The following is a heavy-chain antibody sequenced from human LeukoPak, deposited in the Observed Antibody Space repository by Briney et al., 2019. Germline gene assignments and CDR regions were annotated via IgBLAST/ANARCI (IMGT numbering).Heavy chain of an antibody. D-gene: IGHD3-10*01. CDR2: ISSSSSYI. J-gene: IGHJ4*02. CDR3: ARDGSIGWGSGSFDY. CDR1: GFTFSSYS. V-gene: IGHV3-21*01. Sequence: PGGSLRLSCAASGFTFSSYSMNWVRQAPGKGLEWVSSISSSSSYIYYADSVKGRFTISRDNAKNSLYLQMNSLRAEDTAVYYCARDGSIGWGSGSFDYWGQGTLVTVSS.